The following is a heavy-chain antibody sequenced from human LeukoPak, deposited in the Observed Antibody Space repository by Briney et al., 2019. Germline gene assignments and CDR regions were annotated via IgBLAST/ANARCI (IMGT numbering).Heavy chain of an antibody. CDR3: ARDKGALWSRLFDY. Sequence: GGSLRLSCAASGFTFSSYSMNWVRQAPGKGLEWVSYISSSSSTIYYADPVKGRFTISRDNAKNSLYLQMNSLRDEDTAVYYCARDKGALWSRLFDYWGQGTLVTVSS. D-gene: IGHD3-10*01. J-gene: IGHJ4*02. CDR1: GFTFSSYS. CDR2: ISSSSSTI. V-gene: IGHV3-48*02.